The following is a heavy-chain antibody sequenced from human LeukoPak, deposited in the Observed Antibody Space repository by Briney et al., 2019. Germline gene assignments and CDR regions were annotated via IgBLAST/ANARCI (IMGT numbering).Heavy chain of an antibody. Sequence: GRSLRLSCAASGFTFSSYGMHWVRQAPGKGLEWVAVISYDGSNKYYADSVKGRFTISRDNSKNTLYLQMNSLRAEDTAVYYCAKDPGYCSGGSCYPGYWGQGTLVTVSS. V-gene: IGHV3-30*18. D-gene: IGHD2-15*01. CDR3: AKDPGYCSGGSCYPGY. CDR2: ISYDGSNK. J-gene: IGHJ4*02. CDR1: GFTFSSYG.